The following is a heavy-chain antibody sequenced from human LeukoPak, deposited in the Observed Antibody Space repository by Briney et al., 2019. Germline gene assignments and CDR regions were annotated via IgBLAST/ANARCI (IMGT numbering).Heavy chain of an antibody. J-gene: IGHJ4*02. V-gene: IGHV3-15*01. CDR2: IKSKSDGGTT. D-gene: IGHD5-18*01. CDR1: GFTFSNAW. Sequence: GGSLRLSCAASGFTFSNAWMSWVRQAPGKGVEWVGRIKSKSDGGTTDYAAPVKGRFTISRDDSKNTLYLQMNSLKTEDTAVYYCTTGVYSYGNFDYWGQGTLVTVSS. CDR3: TTGVYSYGNFDY.